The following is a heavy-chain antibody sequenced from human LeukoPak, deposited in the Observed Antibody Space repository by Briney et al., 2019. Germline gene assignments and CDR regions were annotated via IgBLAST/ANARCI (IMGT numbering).Heavy chain of an antibody. D-gene: IGHD6-19*01. CDR2: ISYDGSNK. Sequence: GGSLRLSCAASGFTFCRYAVHCVRQAPGKGLEWVAVISYDGSNKYYADSVKGRFTISRDNYKNTLYLQMNSLRARGTAVYYFARDREAVRGRRWDDAFDIWGQGTMVTVSS. J-gene: IGHJ3*02. CDR1: GFTFCRYA. CDR3: ARDREAVRGRRWDDAFDI. V-gene: IGHV3-30*04.